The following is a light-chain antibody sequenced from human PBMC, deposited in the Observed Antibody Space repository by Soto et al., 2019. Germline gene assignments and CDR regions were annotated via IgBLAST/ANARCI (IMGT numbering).Light chain of an antibody. J-gene: IGLJ2*01. CDR2: EVD. CDR3: SSYTTTTTLVL. V-gene: IGLV2-14*01. CDR1: SSDVGGYNY. Sequence: QSALTQPASVSGSPGQSITISCTGTSSDVGGYNYVSWYQQHPGKAPKVMIYEVDNRPSGVSDRFSGSKSGNTASLTISGLQAEDEADYYCSSYTTTTTLVLFGGGTKLTVL.